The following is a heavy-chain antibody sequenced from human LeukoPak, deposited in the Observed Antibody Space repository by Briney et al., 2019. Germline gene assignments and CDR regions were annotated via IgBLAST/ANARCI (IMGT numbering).Heavy chain of an antibody. CDR1: GGSFSGYY. Sequence: SETLSLTCAVYGGSFSGYYWSWIRQPPGKGLEWIGEINHRGSTNYSPSLKSRVTMSVDTSKNQFSLRLSSVTATDTAVYYCARGLVGASTHDAFDIWGQGTMVTVSS. D-gene: IGHD1-26*01. V-gene: IGHV4-34*01. CDR3: ARGLVGASTHDAFDI. J-gene: IGHJ3*02. CDR2: INHRGST.